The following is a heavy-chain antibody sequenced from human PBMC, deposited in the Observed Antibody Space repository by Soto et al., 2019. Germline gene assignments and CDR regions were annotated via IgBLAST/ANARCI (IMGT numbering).Heavy chain of an antibody. V-gene: IGHV3-30*18. CDR1: GFMFSSYG. Sequence: VHLVESGGGLVKPGGSLRLSCTVSGFMFSSYGMHWVRQAPGKGLEWVAVISYDGSNKYYADSVKGRFTISRDNSKNTLYLQMNSLRAEDTAVYYCAKSPSGSYLHDLFDYWGQGTLVTVSS. CDR2: ISYDGSNK. J-gene: IGHJ4*02. D-gene: IGHD1-26*01. CDR3: AKSPSGSYLHDLFDY.